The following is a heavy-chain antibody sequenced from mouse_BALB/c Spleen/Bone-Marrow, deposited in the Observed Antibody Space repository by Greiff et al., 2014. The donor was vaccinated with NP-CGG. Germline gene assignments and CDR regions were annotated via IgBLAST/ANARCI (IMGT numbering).Heavy chain of an antibody. V-gene: IGHV2-6-5*01. J-gene: IGHJ2*01. CDR3: AKHDTTVVLDY. CDR1: GFSLTDYG. Sequence: VHLLESGPGLVAPSQSLSITCTVSGFSLTDYGVSWIRQPPGKGLEWLGVIWGGGITYYNSTLKSRLSISKDNSKSQVFLKMNSLQTDDTAMYYCAKHDTTVVLDYWGQGTTLTVSS. CDR2: IWGGGIT. D-gene: IGHD1-1*01.